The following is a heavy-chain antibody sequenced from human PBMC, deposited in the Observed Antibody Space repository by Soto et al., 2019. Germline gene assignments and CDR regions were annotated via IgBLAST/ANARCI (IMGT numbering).Heavy chain of an antibody. J-gene: IGHJ6*02. CDR1: GGSISSGGYY. CDR2: IYYSGST. CDR3: ARDTVTTGYYYGMDV. Sequence: QVQLQESGPGLVKPSQTLSLTCTVSGGSISSGGYYWSWIRQHPGKGLEWIGYIYYSGSTYYNPSLKSQVTISVDTSKNQFSLKLSSVTAADTAVYYCARDTVTTGYYYGMDVWGQGTTVTVSS. V-gene: IGHV4-31*01. D-gene: IGHD4-4*01.